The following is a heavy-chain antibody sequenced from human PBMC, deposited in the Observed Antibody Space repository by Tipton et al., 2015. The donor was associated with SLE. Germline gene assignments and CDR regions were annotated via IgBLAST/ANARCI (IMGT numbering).Heavy chain of an antibody. D-gene: IGHD6-19*01. CDR3: ARGPFQRWPPGAY. Sequence: TLSLTCAVYGGSFSGYHWTWIRKPPGQGLEWIGEIADTGSPNYNPSPKSRVTITLDTSKSQFPLILNSLTAADTAVYYCARGPFQRWPPGAYWGQGTLVTVSS. J-gene: IGHJ4*02. V-gene: IGHV4-34*01. CDR2: IADTGSP. CDR1: GGSFSGYH.